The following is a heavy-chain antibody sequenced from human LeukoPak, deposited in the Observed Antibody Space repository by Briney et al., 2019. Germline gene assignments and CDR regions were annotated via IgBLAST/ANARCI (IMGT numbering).Heavy chain of an antibody. J-gene: IGHJ4*02. CDR3: ARRRYIPGSYPREAFDY. V-gene: IGHV1-2*02. Sequence: GASVKVSCKASGYTFTGYYMHWVRQAPGQGLEWMGWINPNSGGTNYAQKFQGRVTMTRDTSISTAYMELSRLRSDDTAVYYCARRRYIPGSYPREAFDYWGQGTLVTVSS. D-gene: IGHD1-26*01. CDR1: GYTFTGYY. CDR2: INPNSGGT.